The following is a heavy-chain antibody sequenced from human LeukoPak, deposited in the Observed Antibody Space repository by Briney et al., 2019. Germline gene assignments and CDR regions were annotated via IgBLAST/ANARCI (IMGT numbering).Heavy chain of an antibody. Sequence: ASVKVSCNASGYTFTSYDINWVRQATGQGLEWMGWMNPNSGNTGYAQKFQGRVTMTRNTSISTAYMELSSMRSEDTAVYYCARHGLDYGDSYWGQGTLVTVSS. CDR2: MNPNSGNT. CDR1: GYTFTSYD. J-gene: IGHJ4*02. V-gene: IGHV1-8*01. CDR3: ARHGLDYGDSY. D-gene: IGHD4-17*01.